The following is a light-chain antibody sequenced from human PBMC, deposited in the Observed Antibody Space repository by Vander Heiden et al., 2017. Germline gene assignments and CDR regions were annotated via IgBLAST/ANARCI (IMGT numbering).Light chain of an antibody. Sequence: QAVLTQPSSLSASPGASASLTCPLRSGINVGTYRTYWYQQKPGSPPQYLLRYKSDSDKQQGSGVPSRFSGSKDASANAGILLISGLQSEDEADYYCMIWHSSAVVFGGGTKLTVL. V-gene: IGLV5-45*03. J-gene: IGLJ2*01. CDR1: SGINVGTYR. CDR3: MIWHSSAVV. CDR2: YKSDSDK.